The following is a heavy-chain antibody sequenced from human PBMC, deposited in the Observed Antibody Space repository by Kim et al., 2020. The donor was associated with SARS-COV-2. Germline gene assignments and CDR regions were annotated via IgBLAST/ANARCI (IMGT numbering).Heavy chain of an antibody. D-gene: IGHD6-25*01. V-gene: IGHV1-18*01. CDR1: GYTFTSYG. Sequence: ASVNVSCKASGYTFTSYGMSWVRQAPGQGLEWMGLINPRSGSTNYAQKFQGRVTMTTDTSTSTAYMELSSLRSEDTAVYYCARGTHYSGRGVDSWG. J-gene: IGHJ5*01. CDR3: ARGTHYSGRGVDS. CDR2: INPRSGST.